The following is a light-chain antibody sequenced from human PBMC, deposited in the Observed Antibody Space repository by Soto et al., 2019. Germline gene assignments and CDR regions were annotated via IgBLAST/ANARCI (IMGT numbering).Light chain of an antibody. J-gene: IGKJ4*01. CDR2: GAS. CDR3: QQYNNWPLT. Sequence: EIVVTQSPATLSGSPGERVTLSCRASQSTNNYLAWYQQKPGQAPRLLIDGASTRATGIPARFSGSGSGTEFTLTISSLQSEDFAVYYCQQYNNWPLTFGGGTKVDIK. V-gene: IGKV3-15*01. CDR1: QSTNNY.